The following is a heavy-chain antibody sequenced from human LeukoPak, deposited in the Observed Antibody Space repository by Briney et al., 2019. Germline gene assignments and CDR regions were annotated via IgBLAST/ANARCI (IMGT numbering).Heavy chain of an antibody. CDR3: AKEFKDIVVVVAASPPYGMDV. D-gene: IGHD2-15*01. CDR2: IRYDGSNK. J-gene: IGHJ6*02. V-gene: IGHV3-30*02. CDR1: GFTFSSYG. Sequence: GGALRLSCAASGFTFSSYGMHWVRQAPGKGLEWVAFIRYDGSNKYYADSVKGRFTISRDNSKNTLYLQMNSLRADDTAVYYCAKEFKDIVVVVAASPPYGMDVWGQGTTVTVSS.